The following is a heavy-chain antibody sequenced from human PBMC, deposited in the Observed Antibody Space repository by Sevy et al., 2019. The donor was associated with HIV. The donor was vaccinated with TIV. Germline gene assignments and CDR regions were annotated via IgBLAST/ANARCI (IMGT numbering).Heavy chain of an antibody. V-gene: IGHV1-69*13. J-gene: IGHJ1*01. CDR3: ARAAVPYRTGYRSSREGFQH. CDR1: GGTFSSYA. Sequence: ASVKVSCKASGGTFSSYAISWVRQAPGQGLEWMGGIIPIFGTANYAQKFQGRVTITADESTSTAYMELSSLRSEDTAVYYCARAAVPYRTGYRSSREGFQHWGHGTLVTVSS. D-gene: IGHD6-13*01. CDR2: IIPIFGTA.